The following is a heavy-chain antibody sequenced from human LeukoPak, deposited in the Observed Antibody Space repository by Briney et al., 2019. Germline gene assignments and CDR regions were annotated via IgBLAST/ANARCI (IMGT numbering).Heavy chain of an antibody. CDR2: IGDNGGDT. V-gene: IGHV3-23*01. D-gene: IGHD1-1*01. Sequence: GGSLRLSCAASGFTFKNYAMSWVRQAPGKGLEWVSAIGDNGGDTKYADSVKGRFTISRDNSKNALYLQMNNLRVEDTAIYYCGKDWKLDYWGQGTLVTVSS. CDR3: GKDWKLDY. J-gene: IGHJ4*02. CDR1: GFTFKNYA.